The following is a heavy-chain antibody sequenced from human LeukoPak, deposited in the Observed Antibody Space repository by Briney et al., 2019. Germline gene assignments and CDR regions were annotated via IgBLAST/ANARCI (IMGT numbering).Heavy chain of an antibody. V-gene: IGHV3-30*04. J-gene: IGHJ4*02. CDR2: ISYDGSNK. Sequence: GGSLRLSCAASAFTFSSYAMHWVRQAPGKGLEWVAVISYDGSNKYYADSVKGRFTISRDNSKNTLYLQMNSLRAEDTAVYYCAKDGIEYSYGHPTDYWGQGTLVTVSS. D-gene: IGHD5-18*01. CDR3: AKDGIEYSYGHPTDY. CDR1: AFTFSSYA.